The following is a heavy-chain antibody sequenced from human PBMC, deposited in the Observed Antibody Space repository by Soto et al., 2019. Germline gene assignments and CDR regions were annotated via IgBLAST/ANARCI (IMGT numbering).Heavy chain of an antibody. CDR2: IIPIFGTA. Sequence: QVQLVQSGAEVKKPGSSVKVSCKASGGTFSSYAISWVRQAPGQGLEWMGGIIPIFGTANYAQKFQGRVTITANKPRRTAYMALTSLRSEAAAVYYCARPRRYGMDVWGQGTTVTVSS. CDR1: GGTFSSYA. CDR3: ARPRRYGMDV. J-gene: IGHJ6*02. V-gene: IGHV1-69*14.